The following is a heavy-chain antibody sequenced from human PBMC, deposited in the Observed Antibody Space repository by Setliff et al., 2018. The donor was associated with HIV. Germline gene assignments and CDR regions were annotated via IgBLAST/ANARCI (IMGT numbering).Heavy chain of an antibody. J-gene: IGHJ4*02. V-gene: IGHV1-46*01. Sequence: ASVKISCKASGYTFTSYYMHWVRQAPGQGLEWMGIINPSGGSTSYAQKFQGRVTMTRDTSTSTVYMELSSLRSEDTTVYYCASELYGDYTLDYWGQGTLVTVSS. CDR3: ASELYGDYTLDY. D-gene: IGHD4-17*01. CDR2: INPSGGST. CDR1: GYTFTSYY.